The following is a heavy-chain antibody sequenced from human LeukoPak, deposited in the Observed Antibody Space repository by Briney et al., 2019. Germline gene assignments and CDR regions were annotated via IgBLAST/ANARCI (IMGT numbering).Heavy chain of an antibody. CDR3: ARVPHYDSGSYLGIDY. J-gene: IGHJ4*02. CDR2: INPNSGGT. CDR1: GYTFTSYY. Sequence: ASVTVSFKASGYTFTSYYMHWVRQAPGQGLEWMGWINPNSGGTNYAQKFRGRVTMTRDTSISAAYMELRRLTSDDTALYYCARVPHYDSGSYLGIDYWGQGTLVTVSS. D-gene: IGHD1-26*01. V-gene: IGHV1-2*02.